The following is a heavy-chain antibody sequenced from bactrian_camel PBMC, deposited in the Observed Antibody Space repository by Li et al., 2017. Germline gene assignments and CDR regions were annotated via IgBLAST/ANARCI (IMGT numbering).Heavy chain of an antibody. J-gene: IGHJ6*01. V-gene: IGHV3S63*01. Sequence: VQLVESGGGSVQAGGSLNVSCVASGVTRNAYCIGWFRQGPGNEREGVASIYALNGDTYYDISVKGRFTISLDNANNTLTLQMNNLKLEDSAMYYCAADPGAKCPGDADSAYSRALHAFGYRGQGTQVTVS. CDR3: AADPGAKCPGDADSAYSRALHAFGY. D-gene: IGHD4*01. CDR2: IYALNGDT. CDR1: GVTRNAYC.